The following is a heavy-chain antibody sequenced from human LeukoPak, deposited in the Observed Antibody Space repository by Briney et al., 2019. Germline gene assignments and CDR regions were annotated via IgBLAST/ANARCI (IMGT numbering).Heavy chain of an antibody. CDR3: ERVKQHDSGGNSNLFDY. Sequence: SETLSLTCSVSDFSTSSGYYWGWIRQPPGKALEWVGSVYHSGNTYYNPSLMSRVTISVDTSKSQFSLNLNSVTAADAAVYYCERVKQHDSGGNSNLFDYWGQGILVTVSS. CDR2: VYHSGNT. CDR1: DFSTSSGYY. V-gene: IGHV4-38-2*02. J-gene: IGHJ4*02. D-gene: IGHD4-23*01.